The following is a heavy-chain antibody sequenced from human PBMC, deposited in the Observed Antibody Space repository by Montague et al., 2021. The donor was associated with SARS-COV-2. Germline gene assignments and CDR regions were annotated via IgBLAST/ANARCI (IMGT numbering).Heavy chain of an antibody. V-gene: IGHV4-39*01. CDR1: GGSISSSSYY. D-gene: IGHD3-9*01. Sequence: SETLSLTCTVSGGSISSSSYYWGWIRQPPGKGLEWIGSIYYSGSTYYNPSLKSRVTISVDTSKNQFSLKLNSVTAADTAVYYCARQVTGRYFGWIRYGMDVWGQGTTVTVSS. CDR3: ARQVTGRYFGWIRYGMDV. CDR2: IYYSGST. J-gene: IGHJ6*02.